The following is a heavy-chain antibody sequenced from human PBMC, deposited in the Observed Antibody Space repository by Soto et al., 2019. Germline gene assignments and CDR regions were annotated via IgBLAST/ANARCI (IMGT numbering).Heavy chain of an antibody. CDR3: ARARGAIFGVVIRNWFDP. D-gene: IGHD3-3*01. CDR2: IFHNGST. Sequence: SETLSLTCAVSGGSITSSNWWSWVRQSPRKGLEWVGEIFHNGSTNYNPSLKSRVAMSVDRSKNQFSLELRSVTAADTAVYYCARARGAIFGVVIRNWFDPWGQGTLVTVSS. CDR1: GGSITSSNW. J-gene: IGHJ5*02. V-gene: IGHV4-4*02.